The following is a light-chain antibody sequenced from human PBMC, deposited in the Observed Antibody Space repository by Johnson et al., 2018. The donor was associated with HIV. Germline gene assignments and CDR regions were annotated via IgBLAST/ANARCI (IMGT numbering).Light chain of an antibody. CDR3: AAWDSGLGAHSV. CDR2: AKN. CDR1: TYNIGNNY. J-gene: IGLJ1*01. V-gene: IGLV1-51*02. Sequence: QSVLTQPPSVSAAPGQKVTISCSGSTYNIGNNYVSWYQQPPGTAPKLLIYAKNKRPSGIPDRFSASKSVTSATLYIPVLPTGDEADYYCAAWDSGLGAHSVFGTGTKVTVL.